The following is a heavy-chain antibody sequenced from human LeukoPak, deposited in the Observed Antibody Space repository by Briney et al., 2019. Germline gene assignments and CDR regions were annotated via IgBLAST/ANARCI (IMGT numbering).Heavy chain of an antibody. V-gene: IGHV3-73*01. CDR1: GFTFSGSP. J-gene: IGHJ4*02. CDR2: IRSKADNYAT. CDR3: TQSNY. Sequence: GGSLRLSCAASGFTFSGSPILWVRQASGKGLEWVGRIRSKADNYATAYAASVQGRCTISRDDSKNTAYLQLSSLKTGDTAVYYCTQSNYWGQGALVTVSS.